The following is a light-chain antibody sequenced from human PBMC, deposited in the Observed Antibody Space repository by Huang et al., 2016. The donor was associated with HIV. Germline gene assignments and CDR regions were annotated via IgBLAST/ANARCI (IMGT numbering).Light chain of an antibody. Sequence: IVLTQSPGTLSVSPGERATLSCRASQSISRSYLVWYQQKPCQAPRLLIYGASIRATGSPDRCSGSGSGRDFTLTISRLEPEDFAVYFCQQYHSSPVTFGQGTRLEIK. J-gene: IGKJ5*01. CDR1: QSISRSY. V-gene: IGKV3-20*01. CDR2: GAS. CDR3: QQYHSSPVT.